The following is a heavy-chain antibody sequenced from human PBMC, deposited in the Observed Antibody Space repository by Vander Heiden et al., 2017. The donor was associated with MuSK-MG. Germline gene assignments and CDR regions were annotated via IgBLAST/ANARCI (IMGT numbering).Heavy chain of an antibody. Sequence: QVQLVQSGAEVKKPGASVKVSCKASGYTFTSYDINWVRQATGQGLEWMGWMNPNSGNTGYAQKFQGRVTMTRNTSISTAYMELSSLRSEDTAVYYCARGITMVRGVIPQWFPRVRYFDLWGRGTLVTVSS. CDR1: GYTFTSYD. CDR3: ARGITMVRGVIPQWFPRVRYFDL. V-gene: IGHV1-8*01. CDR2: MNPNSGNT. D-gene: IGHD3-10*01. J-gene: IGHJ2*01.